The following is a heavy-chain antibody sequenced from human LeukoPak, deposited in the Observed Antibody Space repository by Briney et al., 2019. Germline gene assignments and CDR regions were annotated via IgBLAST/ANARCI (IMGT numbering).Heavy chain of an antibody. Sequence: SETLSLTCTVSGGSISSYYWSWIRQPPGKGLEWIGYIYYSGSTNYNPSIKSRVTISVDTSKNQFSLKLSSVTAADTAVYYCAREDAGDYVWGSYRYERDFDIRGQGTMVTVSS. CDR1: GGSISSYY. CDR3: AREDAGDYVWGSYRYERDFDI. D-gene: IGHD3-16*02. V-gene: IGHV4-59*01. CDR2: IYYSGST. J-gene: IGHJ3*02.